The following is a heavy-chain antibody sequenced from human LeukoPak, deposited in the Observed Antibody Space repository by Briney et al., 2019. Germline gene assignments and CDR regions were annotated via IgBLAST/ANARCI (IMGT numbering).Heavy chain of an antibody. CDR2: IIPIFGTA. CDR1: GYTFTRYD. CDR3: ARVVKAAAGMGDDAFDI. Sequence: ASVKVSCKASGYTFTRYDINWVRQATGQGLEWMGGIIPIFGTANYAQKFQGRVTITAVESTSTAYMELSSLRSEDTAVYYCARVVKAAAGMGDDAFDIWGQGTMVTVSS. D-gene: IGHD6-13*01. V-gene: IGHV1-69*13. J-gene: IGHJ3*02.